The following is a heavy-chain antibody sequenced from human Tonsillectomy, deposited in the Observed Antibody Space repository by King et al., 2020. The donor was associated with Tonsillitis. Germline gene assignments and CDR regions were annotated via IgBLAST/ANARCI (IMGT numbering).Heavy chain of an antibody. CDR3: ARGDDILTGYYEGGWFDP. J-gene: IGHJ5*02. CDR1: GYTFTGYY. CDR2: INPNSGGT. Sequence: QLVQSGAEVKKPGASVKVSCKASGYTFTGYYMHWVRQATGQGLEWMGWINPNSGGTNYAQKFQGWVTMTRDTSISTAYMELSRLRSDDTAVYYCARGDDILTGYYEGGWFDPWGQGTLVTVSS. D-gene: IGHD3-9*01. V-gene: IGHV1-2*04.